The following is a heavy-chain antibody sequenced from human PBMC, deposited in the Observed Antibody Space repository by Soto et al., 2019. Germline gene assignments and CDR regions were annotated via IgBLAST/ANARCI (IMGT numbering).Heavy chain of an antibody. D-gene: IGHD4-17*01. Sequence: QVQLQESGPGLVKPSQTLSLTCTVSGGSISSGDYYWSWIRQPPGKGLEWIGYIYYSGSTYYNPSPESRVPRSVDTSKHRFSLKLRSVTPADTAVYYWASSRTPVYGDEAHYYYYGMDVWGQGTTVTVSS. V-gene: IGHV4-30-4*01. J-gene: IGHJ6*02. CDR3: ASSRTPVYGDEAHYYYYGMDV. CDR2: IYYSGST. CDR1: GGSISSGDYY.